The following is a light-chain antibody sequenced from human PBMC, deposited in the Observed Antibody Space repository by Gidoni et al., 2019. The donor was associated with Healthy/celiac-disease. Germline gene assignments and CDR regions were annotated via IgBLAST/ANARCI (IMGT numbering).Light chain of an antibody. Sequence: VSPGQTASITCSGDKLGDKYACWYQQKPGQSPVLVIYQDSKRPSGIPERFSGSNSGNTATLTISGTQAMDEADYYCQAWDSSTAVFGTGTKVTVL. V-gene: IGLV3-1*01. J-gene: IGLJ1*01. CDR3: QAWDSSTAV. CDR1: KLGDKY. CDR2: QDS.